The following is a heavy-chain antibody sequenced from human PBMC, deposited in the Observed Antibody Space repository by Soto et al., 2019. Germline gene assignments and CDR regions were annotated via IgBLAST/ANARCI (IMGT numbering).Heavy chain of an antibody. CDR3: ASNSYGYILYDY. V-gene: IGHV4-30-4*01. CDR2: IYYSGST. D-gene: IGHD5-18*01. Sequence: PSETLSLTCTVSGGSISSGDYYWSWIRQPPGKGLEWIGYIYYSGSTYYNPSLKSRVTISVDTSKNQFSLKLSSVTAADTAVYYCASNSYGYILYDYWCQGTRVTVSS. CDR1: GGSISSGDYY. J-gene: IGHJ4*02.